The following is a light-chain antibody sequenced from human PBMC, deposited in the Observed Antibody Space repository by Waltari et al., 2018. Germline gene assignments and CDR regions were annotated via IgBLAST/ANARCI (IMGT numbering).Light chain of an antibody. CDR1: SSAVGGYTY. V-gene: IGLV2-14*01. CDR2: DVS. CDR3: SSYTSSSTLGV. Sequence: QSALTQPASVSGSPGQSITISCTGTSSAVGGYTYVSWYQQHPGKAPKLMIYDVSNRPSGVSNRFSGSKSGNTASLTISGLQAEDEADYYCSSYTSSSTLGVFGGGTKLTVL. J-gene: IGLJ2*01.